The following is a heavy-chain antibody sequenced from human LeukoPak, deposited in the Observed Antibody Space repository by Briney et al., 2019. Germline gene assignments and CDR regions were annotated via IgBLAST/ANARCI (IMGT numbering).Heavy chain of an antibody. J-gene: IGHJ3*02. CDR1: GGSISSYY. Sequence: NSSETLSLTCTVSGGSISSYYWSWIRQPPGKGLEWIGYIYYSGSTNYNPSLKSRVTISVDTSKNQFSLKLSSVTAADTAVYYCARYGLLGLSEINAFDIWGQGTMVTVSS. CDR3: ARYGLLGLSEINAFDI. CDR2: IYYSGST. D-gene: IGHD2-2*01. V-gene: IGHV4-59*01.